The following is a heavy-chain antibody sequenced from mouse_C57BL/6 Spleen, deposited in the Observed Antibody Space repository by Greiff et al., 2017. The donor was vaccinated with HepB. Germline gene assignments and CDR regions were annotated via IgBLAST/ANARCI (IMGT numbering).Heavy chain of an antibody. J-gene: IGHJ3*01. CDR3: ARDYYGSSYSAY. Sequence: VQLRQSGPELVKPGASVKISCKASGYAFSSSWMNWVKQRPGKGLEWIGRIYPGDGDTNYNGKFKGKATLTADKSSSTAYMQLSSLTSEDSAVYFCARDYYGSSYSAYWGQGTLVTVSA. D-gene: IGHD1-1*01. CDR1: GYAFSSSW. CDR2: IYPGDGDT. V-gene: IGHV1-82*01.